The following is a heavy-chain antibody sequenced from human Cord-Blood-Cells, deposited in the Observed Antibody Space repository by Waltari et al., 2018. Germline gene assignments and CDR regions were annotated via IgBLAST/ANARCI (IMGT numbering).Heavy chain of an antibody. Sequence: EVQLVQSGAEVKKPGESQKISCKGSGYSFTSYWIGWVRQMPGKGLEWMGFNYPGDSDTRYSPSFQGQVTISADKSISTAYLQWSSLKASDTAMYYCAKTYYYDSSGYYPYFDYWGQGTLVTVSS. D-gene: IGHD3-22*01. V-gene: IGHV5-51*01. CDR3: AKTYYYDSSGYYPYFDY. CDR2: NYPGDSDT. J-gene: IGHJ4*02. CDR1: GYSFTSYW.